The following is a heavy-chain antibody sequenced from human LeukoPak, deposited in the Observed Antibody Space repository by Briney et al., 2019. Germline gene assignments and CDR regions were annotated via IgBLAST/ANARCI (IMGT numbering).Heavy chain of an antibody. CDR2: IYHSGST. CDR3: ARGGWGYYDSSGPGSFDY. D-gene: IGHD3-22*01. V-gene: IGHV4-4*02. Sequence: SETLSLTCSVSGGFISGYCWSWVRQPPGKGLEWIGEIYHSGSTNYNPSLKSRVTISVDKSKNQFSLKLSSVTAADTAVYYCARGGWGYYDSSGPGSFDYWGQGTLVTVSS. CDR1: GGFISGYC. J-gene: IGHJ4*02.